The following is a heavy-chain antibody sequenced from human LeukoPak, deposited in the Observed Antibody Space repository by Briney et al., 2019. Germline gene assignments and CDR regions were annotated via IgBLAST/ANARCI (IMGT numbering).Heavy chain of an antibody. D-gene: IGHD2-15*01. V-gene: IGHV1-46*01. Sequence: GASVKVSCKASGYTFTSYYMHWVRQAPGQGLEWMGIINPSGGSTSYAQKFQGRVTMTRDTSTSTVYMELSSLRSEDTAVYYCASQVVAANYYYYGMDVWGQGTTVIVSS. CDR1: GYTFTSYY. J-gene: IGHJ6*02. CDR3: ASQVVAANYYYYGMDV. CDR2: INPSGGST.